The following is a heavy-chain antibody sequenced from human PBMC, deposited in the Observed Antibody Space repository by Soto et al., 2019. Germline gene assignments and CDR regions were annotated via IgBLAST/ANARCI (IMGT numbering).Heavy chain of an antibody. J-gene: IGHJ4*02. CDR2: IYYSGST. Sequence: TLSLTCTGPGGSISSYYWSWIRQPPGKGLEWIGYIYYSGSTNHNPSLKSRVTISVDTSKNQFSLKLSSVTAADTAVYYCARHSSGYQYYFDYWGQGTLVTVSS. D-gene: IGHD3-22*01. CDR3: ARHSSGYQYYFDY. CDR1: GGSISSYY. V-gene: IGHV4-59*01.